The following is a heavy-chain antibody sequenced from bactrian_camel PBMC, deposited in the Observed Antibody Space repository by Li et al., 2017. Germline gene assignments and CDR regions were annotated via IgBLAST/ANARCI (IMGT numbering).Heavy chain of an antibody. CDR3: AAGRPYVPRFTDSGAFCDGPQNEYKD. CDR2: IYTGTKSVYGDAT. J-gene: IGHJ4*01. CDR1: RYRRC. D-gene: IGHD1*01. V-gene: IGHV3S54*01. Sequence: VQLVESGGGSVSSGGSLRLSCQSSRYRRCMGWFRQSPGKQREGVAIIYTGTKSVYGDATYYPDSVKGRFTISQDKRKNTLNLQMNNLTPEDSAVYYCAAGRPYVPRFTDSGAFCDGPQNEYKDWGQGTQVTVS.